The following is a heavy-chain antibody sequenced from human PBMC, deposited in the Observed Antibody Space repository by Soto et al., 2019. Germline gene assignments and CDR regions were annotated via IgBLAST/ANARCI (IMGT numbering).Heavy chain of an antibody. D-gene: IGHD3-10*01. Sequence: GGSLRLSCAASGFTFSNAWMSWVRQAPGKGLEWVGRIKSKTDGGTTDYAAPVKGRFTISRDDSKNTLYLQMNSLKTDDTAVYYCTTGLSPITMVRGVITNYYGIDFWGQGTTVTVSS. CDR3: TTGLSPITMVRGVITNYYGIDF. CDR2: IKSKTDGGTT. J-gene: IGHJ6*02. V-gene: IGHV3-15*01. CDR1: GFTFSNAW.